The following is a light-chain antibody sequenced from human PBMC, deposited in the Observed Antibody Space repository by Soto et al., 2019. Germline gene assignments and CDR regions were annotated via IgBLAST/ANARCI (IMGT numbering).Light chain of an antibody. V-gene: IGKV3-15*01. CDR2: GAS. CDR1: QSVSVN. J-gene: IGKJ3*01. CDR3: DQYKNWPSS. Sequence: EIVMTQSPATLSGSPGERATLSCRTSQSVSVNLAWYQQKPGQAPRLLIYGASITATGIPARFSGSGSGTEFNLTISSLQSADFAVYYCDQYKNWPSSFGPGTKVQSK.